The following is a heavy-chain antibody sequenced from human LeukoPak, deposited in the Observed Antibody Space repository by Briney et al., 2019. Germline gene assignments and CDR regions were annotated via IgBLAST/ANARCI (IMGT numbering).Heavy chain of an antibody. CDR3: ARDAATDDAFDI. J-gene: IGHJ3*02. Sequence: GGSLRLSCTGSGFTFRDYGINWLRQAPGKGLEWVSSINSDSSYIYYADSMKGRFFISRDNAKNSLYLQMNSLRAGDTAVYYCARDAATDDAFDIWGQGTMVTVSS. CDR1: GFTFRDYG. V-gene: IGHV3-21*01. CDR2: INSDSSYI. D-gene: IGHD6-13*01.